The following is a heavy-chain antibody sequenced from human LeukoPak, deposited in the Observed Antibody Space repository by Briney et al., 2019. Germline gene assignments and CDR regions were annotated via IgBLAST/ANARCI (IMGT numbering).Heavy chain of an antibody. CDR3: ARDDRPDRVTIFGQRYYYYYMDV. Sequence: GGSLRLSCAASGFTFSSYSMNWVRQASGKGLEWVSSISSSSSYIYYADSVKGRFTISRDNAKNSLYLQMNSLRAEDTAVYYCARDDRPDRVTIFGQRYYYYYMDVWGKGTTVTVSS. D-gene: IGHD3-3*01. CDR2: ISSSSSYI. CDR1: GFTFSSYS. V-gene: IGHV3-21*01. J-gene: IGHJ6*03.